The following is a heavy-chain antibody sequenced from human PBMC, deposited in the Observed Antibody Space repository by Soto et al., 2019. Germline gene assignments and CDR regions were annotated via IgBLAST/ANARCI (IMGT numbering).Heavy chain of an antibody. Sequence: QVHLVQSGAEVKKPGASVKVSCKASGYSLTSHYMHWVRQAPGQGLEWMGMINPSGDGTSHAQRFQGRLTMPRDTSTIVYMELSSLRSEDTAVYYCARDSSSGWPLGYWGQGTLVTVSS. V-gene: IGHV1-46*01. CDR3: ARDSSSGWPLGY. CDR1: GYSLTSHY. J-gene: IGHJ4*02. D-gene: IGHD6-19*01. CDR2: INPSGDGT.